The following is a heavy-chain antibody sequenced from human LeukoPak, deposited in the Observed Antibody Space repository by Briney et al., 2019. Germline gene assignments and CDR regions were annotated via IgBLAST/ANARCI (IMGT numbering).Heavy chain of an antibody. CDR2: VYYIGST. CDR3: ARGYCSSTSCPPYYFDY. D-gene: IGHD2-2*01. CDR1: GGFISSYY. Sequence: SETLSLTCSVSGGFISSYYWSWIRQPPGKGLEWIGYVYYIGSTNYNPSLKSRVTISVDTSKNQFSLKLSSVTAADTAVYYCARGYCSSTSCPPYYFDYWGQGTLVTVSS. V-gene: IGHV4-59*12. J-gene: IGHJ4*02.